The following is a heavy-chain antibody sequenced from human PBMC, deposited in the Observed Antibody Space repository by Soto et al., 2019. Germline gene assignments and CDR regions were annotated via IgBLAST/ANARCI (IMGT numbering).Heavy chain of an antibody. J-gene: IGHJ4*02. CDR2: SSPYKGNT. CDR3: ARDLDGPGRYYTNY. V-gene: IGHV1-18*01. D-gene: IGHD3-10*01. CDR1: GYTFSSMG. Sequence: ASVKVSCKTSGYTFSSMGISWVRQAPGQGLEWMGWSSPYKGNTYYAQRLQGRVTMTTDTSTSTAYMEPRSLRSDDTAVYFCARDLDGPGRYYTNYWDQGHVVTVSS.